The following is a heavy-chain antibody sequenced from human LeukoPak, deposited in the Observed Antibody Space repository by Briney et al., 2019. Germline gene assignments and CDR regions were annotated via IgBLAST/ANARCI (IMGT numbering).Heavy chain of an antibody. D-gene: IGHD2/OR15-2a*01. Sequence: GGSLRHSCAASGFTFSKAWMSWVRQAPGKGLEWVGRIKSQTDGGTTDYAAPVKGRFSISRDDSKNTLYLQMNSLKTEDTAVYYCTTVYPGLWGQGTLVTVSS. CDR3: TTVYPGL. CDR1: GFTFSKAW. J-gene: IGHJ4*02. CDR2: IKSQTDGGTT. V-gene: IGHV3-15*01.